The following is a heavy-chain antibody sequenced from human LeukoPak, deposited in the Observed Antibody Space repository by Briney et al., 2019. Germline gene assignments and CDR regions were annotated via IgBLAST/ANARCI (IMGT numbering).Heavy chain of an antibody. CDR3: ARARIWFGEPPSYYFDY. D-gene: IGHD3-10*01. CDR1: GGSISSYY. V-gene: IGHV4-59*01. Sequence: SETLSLTCTVSGGSISSYYWSWIRQPPGKGLEWIGYIYYSGSTNYNPSLKSRVTISVDTSKNQFSLKLSSVTAADTAVYYCARARIWFGEPPSYYFDYWGQGTLVTVSS. CDR2: IYYSGST. J-gene: IGHJ4*02.